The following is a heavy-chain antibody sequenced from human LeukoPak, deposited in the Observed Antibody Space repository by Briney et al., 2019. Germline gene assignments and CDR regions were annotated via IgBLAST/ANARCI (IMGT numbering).Heavy chain of an antibody. V-gene: IGHV1-69*13. CDR2: IIPMFGRL. CDR1: GGTFINHA. D-gene: IGHD3-16*01. Sequence: SVTVSFKASGGTFINHAIHWVRQAPGQGREWLGGIIPMFGRLSHARNFQGSVTIPADEPTSTAYMELSTLTSQDTPVYYCARDPGVPSPLGDYSYSYGMDVWGKGTAVTVSS. CDR3: ARDPGVPSPLGDYSYSYGMDV. J-gene: IGHJ6*04.